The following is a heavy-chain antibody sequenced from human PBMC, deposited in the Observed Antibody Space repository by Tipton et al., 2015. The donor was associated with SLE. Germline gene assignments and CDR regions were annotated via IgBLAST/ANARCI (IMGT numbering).Heavy chain of an antibody. D-gene: IGHD2-8*01. J-gene: IGHJ3*02. CDR1: GFTFSSYA. CDR2: ISGSGGST. Sequence: SLRLSCAASGFTFSSYAMSWVRQAPGKGLEWVSAISGSGGSTYYADSVKGRFTISRDNSKNTLYLQMNSLRAEDTAVYYCAKDSGPFNGGGYAFDILGQGTMVTVSS. V-gene: IGHV3-23*01. CDR3: AKDSGPFNGGGYAFDI.